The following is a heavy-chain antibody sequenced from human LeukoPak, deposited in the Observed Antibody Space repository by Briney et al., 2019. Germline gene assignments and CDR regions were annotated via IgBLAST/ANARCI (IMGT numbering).Heavy chain of an antibody. D-gene: IGHD2-2*01. CDR2: IRYDGSNK. Sequence: GGSLRLSCAASGFTFSSYGMHWVRQAPGKGLEWVAFIRYDGSNKYYADSVKGRFTISRDNSKNTLYLQMNSLRAEDTAVYYCAKDRVVVVPAPNSYFDYWGQGTLVTVSS. CDR1: GFTFSSYG. J-gene: IGHJ4*02. CDR3: AKDRVVVVPAPNSYFDY. V-gene: IGHV3-30*02.